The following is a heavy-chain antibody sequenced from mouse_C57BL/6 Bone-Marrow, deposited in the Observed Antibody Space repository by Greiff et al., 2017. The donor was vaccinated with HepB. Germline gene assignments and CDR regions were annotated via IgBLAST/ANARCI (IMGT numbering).Heavy chain of an antibody. CDR1: GYTFTSYW. D-gene: IGHD2-1*01. V-gene: IGHV1-64*01. CDR3: AKVYYGNVYYYAMDY. Sequence: QVQLQQPGAELVKPGASVKLSCKASGYTFTSYWMHWVKQRPGQGLEWIGMIHPNSGSTNYNEKFKSKATLTVAKSTSTAYMQLSSLTSEDSAVYYGAKVYYGNVYYYAMDYWGQGTSVTVSS. CDR2: IHPNSGST. J-gene: IGHJ4*01.